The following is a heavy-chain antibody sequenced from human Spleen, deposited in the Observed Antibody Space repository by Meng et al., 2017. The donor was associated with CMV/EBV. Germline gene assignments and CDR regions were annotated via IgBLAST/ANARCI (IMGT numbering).Heavy chain of an antibody. D-gene: IGHD3-22*01. V-gene: IGHV1-8*01. CDR1: LTSYD. J-gene: IGHJ4*02. CDR3: ARTRDYYDSSGYPRGREFDY. CDR2: MNPDSGYT. Sequence: LTSYDINWVRQATGQGLEWVGWMNPDSGYTGYAQKLQGRITMTRNTSIGTAYMELSSLRSEDTAVYYCARTRDYYDSSGYPRGREFDYWGQGTLVTVSS.